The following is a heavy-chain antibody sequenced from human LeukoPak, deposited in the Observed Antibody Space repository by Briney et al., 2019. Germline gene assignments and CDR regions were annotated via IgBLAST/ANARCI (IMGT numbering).Heavy chain of an antibody. CDR1: GGSISSGDYY. J-gene: IGHJ4*02. D-gene: IGHD2-2*01. V-gene: IGHV4-30-4*08. CDR2: IYYSGST. CDR3: ARDGGRSSTSCLFDY. Sequence: PSETLSLTCTVSGGSISSGDYYWSWIRQPPGKGLEWIGYIYYSGSTYYNPSLKSRVTISVDTSKNQFSLKLSSVTAADTGVYYCARDGGRSSTSCLFDYWGQGTLVTVSS.